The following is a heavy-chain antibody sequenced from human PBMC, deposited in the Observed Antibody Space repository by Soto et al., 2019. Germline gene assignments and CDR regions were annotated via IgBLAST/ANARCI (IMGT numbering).Heavy chain of an antibody. D-gene: IGHD5-12*01. V-gene: IGHV3-30-3*01. CDR3: ARSDDSGYDSTVFFDY. J-gene: IGHJ4*02. CDR2: ISYDGSNK. Sequence: QVQLVESGGGVVQPGRSLRLSCAASGFTFSSYAMHWVRQAPGKGLEWVAVISYDGSNKYYADSVKGRFTISRDNSKNTLYLQMNSLRAEDTAVYYCARSDDSGYDSTVFFDYWGQGTLVTVSS. CDR1: GFTFSSYA.